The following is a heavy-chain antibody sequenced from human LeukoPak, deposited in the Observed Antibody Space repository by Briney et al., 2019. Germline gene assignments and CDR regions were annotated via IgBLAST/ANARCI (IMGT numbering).Heavy chain of an antibody. D-gene: IGHD6-19*01. J-gene: IGHJ4*02. Sequence: PGGSLRLSCAASGFTFSSYTMNWVRQAPGKGLEWVGRIKSKTDGGTTDYAAPVKGRFTISRDDSKNTLYLQMNSLKTEDTAVYYCTTDGEWLIIDYWGQGTLVTVSS. CDR3: TTDGEWLIIDY. V-gene: IGHV3-15*07. CDR1: GFTFSSYT. CDR2: IKSKTDGGTT.